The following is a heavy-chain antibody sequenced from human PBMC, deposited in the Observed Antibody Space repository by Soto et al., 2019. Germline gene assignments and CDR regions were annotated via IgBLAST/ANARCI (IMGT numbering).Heavy chain of an antibody. CDR3: ARNNIPSDSSTYSHFY. Sequence: SETLSLTCTVSGGSISNYYWNWIRQSPGKGLEWIGNIYSSGSTHYNPSLQNRVTISIDTSKNQFSLKVNSVTAADTAVYYCARNNIPSDSSTYSHFYWGQGTLVTVSS. D-gene: IGHD3-22*01. CDR2: IYSSGST. J-gene: IGHJ4*02. CDR1: GGSISNYY. V-gene: IGHV4-59*01.